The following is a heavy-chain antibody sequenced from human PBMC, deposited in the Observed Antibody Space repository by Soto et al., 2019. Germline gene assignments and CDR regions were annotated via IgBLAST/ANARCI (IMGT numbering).Heavy chain of an antibody. J-gene: IGHJ6*02. CDR1: GFTFSSYA. Sequence: GGSLRLSCAASGFTFSSYAMHWVRQAPGKGLEWVAVISYDGSNKYYADSVKGRFTISRDNSKNTLYLQMNSLRAEDTAVYYCARSGEVVVVAATSYYYYGMDVWGQGTTVTVSS. D-gene: IGHD2-15*01. V-gene: IGHV3-30-3*01. CDR2: ISYDGSNK. CDR3: ARSGEVVVVAATSYYYYGMDV.